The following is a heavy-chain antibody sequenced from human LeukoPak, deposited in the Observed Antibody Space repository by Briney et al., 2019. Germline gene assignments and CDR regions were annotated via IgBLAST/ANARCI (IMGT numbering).Heavy chain of an antibody. V-gene: IGHV3-21*01. CDR1: RFTFSTYC. D-gene: IGHD1-26*01. J-gene: IGHJ6*02. CDR3: ASPSGSYSYGMDV. CDR2: ISCSSSYI. Sequence: GGSLRLSCAASRFTFSTYCMHWVRQAPGKGLECVSSISCSSSYISYADSVKGRFTISRDNAKNSLYLQMNSLRAEDTAVYYCASPSGSYSYGMDVWGQGTTVTVSS.